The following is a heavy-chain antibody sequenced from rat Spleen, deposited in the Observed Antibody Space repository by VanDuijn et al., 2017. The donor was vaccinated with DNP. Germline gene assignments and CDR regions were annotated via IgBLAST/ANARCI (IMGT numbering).Heavy chain of an antibody. CDR2: ISYSGYT. V-gene: IGHV3-1*01. CDR3: ARTVYYYGTYIPFDY. CDR1: GYSITSNY. Sequence: EVQLQESGPGLVKPSQSLSLTCSVTGYSITSNYWGWFRKFPGNKMEWMGYISYSGYTGYNPSLGSRISITRDTSKNQFFLHLNSVTTDDTATYYCARTVYYYGTYIPFDYWGRGVMVTVSS. J-gene: IGHJ2*01. D-gene: IGHD1-2*01.